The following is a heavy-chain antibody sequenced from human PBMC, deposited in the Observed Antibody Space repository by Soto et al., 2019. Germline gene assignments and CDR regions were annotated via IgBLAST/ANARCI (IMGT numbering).Heavy chain of an antibody. CDR2: ISTNGGST. V-gene: IGHV3-64D*06. D-gene: IGHD3-22*01. J-gene: IGHJ4*02. CDR3: VKGEYYYDSSGYYPFDY. Sequence: PGGSLRLSCSASGCTFSRYAMHWVGQAPGKGLEYVSSISTNGGSTHYADSVKGRFTISRDNSKNTQYLQMSSLRADDTAVYYCVKGEYYYDSSGYYPFDYWRQGT. CDR1: GCTFSRYA.